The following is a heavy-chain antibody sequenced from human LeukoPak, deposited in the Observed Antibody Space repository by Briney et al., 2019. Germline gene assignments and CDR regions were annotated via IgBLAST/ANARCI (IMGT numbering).Heavy chain of an antibody. J-gene: IGHJ2*01. CDR1: GYTFTSYG. D-gene: IGHD3-22*01. CDR2: ISAYNGNT. V-gene: IGHV1-18*01. Sequence: ASVKVSCKASGYTFTSYGISWVRQAPGQGLEWMGWISAYNGNTNYAQKLQGRVTMTTDTSTSTAYMELRSLRSDDTAVYYCASMRGDSSGYYYDYWYFDLWGRGTLATVSS. CDR3: ASMRGDSSGYYYDYWYFDL.